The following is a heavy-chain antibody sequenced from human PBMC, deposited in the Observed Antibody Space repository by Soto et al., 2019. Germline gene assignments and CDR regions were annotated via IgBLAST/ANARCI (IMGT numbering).Heavy chain of an antibody. D-gene: IGHD6-19*01. CDR3: AKGAVAGTPTSYYYYGMDV. J-gene: IGHJ6*02. Sequence: QVQLLQSGAEVKKPGSSVRVSCEASGGTFRTYAISWVRQAPGQGLEWMGEIIPIFGTVNYAQKFQGRVTITADKSTTTVYVDLRSLRSEDTAVYYCAKGAVAGTPTSYYYYGMDVWGQGTTVTVSS. CDR1: GGTFRTYA. V-gene: IGHV1-69*14. CDR2: IIPIFGTV.